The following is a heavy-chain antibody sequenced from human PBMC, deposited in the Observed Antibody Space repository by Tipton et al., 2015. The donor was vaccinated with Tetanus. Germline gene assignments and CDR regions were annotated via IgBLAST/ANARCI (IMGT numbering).Heavy chain of an antibody. D-gene: IGHD6-19*01. CDR3: AREGQWLGSDAFDV. J-gene: IGHJ3*01. V-gene: IGHV3-7*01. CDR1: GFIVSSHY. CDR2: IKEDGNEQ. Sequence: QLVQSGGGLIQPGGSLRLSCVASGFIVSSHYMSWVRQAPGQGLEWVANIKEDGNEQYYVDSVKGRLTIPRDNAKNSLFLQMDGLRGDDTAVYYCAREGQWLGSDAFDVWGRGTMVTVSS.